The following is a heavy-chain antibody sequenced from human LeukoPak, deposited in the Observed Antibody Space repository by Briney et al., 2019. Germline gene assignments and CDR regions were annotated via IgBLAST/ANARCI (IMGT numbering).Heavy chain of an antibody. CDR1: GFTFDDYA. Sequence: TGGSLSLSCAASGFTFDDYAMHWVRQTPGKGLEWVSSTSWNSGSIAYADSVKGRFTISRDNAKKSLYLQMNSLRAEDTALYYCAKGLRGYSYGYDYWGQGTLVTVSS. CDR2: TSWNSGSI. CDR3: AKGLRGYSYGYDY. D-gene: IGHD5-18*01. V-gene: IGHV3-9*01. J-gene: IGHJ4*02.